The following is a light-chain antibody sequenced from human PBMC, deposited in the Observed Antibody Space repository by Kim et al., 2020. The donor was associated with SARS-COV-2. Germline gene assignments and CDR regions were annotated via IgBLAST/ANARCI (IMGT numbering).Light chain of an antibody. V-gene: IGLV2-23*01. CDR3: CSYAGSNWV. J-gene: IGLJ3*02. CDR1: SSDVGSYNL. Sequence: QSALTQPASVSGSPGQSITISCTGTSSDVGSYNLVSWYQQHPGKAPKLMIYEGSKRHSGVSNRFSGSKSGNTASLTISGLQAEDEADYYCCSYAGSNWVFGGGTQLTVL. CDR2: EGS.